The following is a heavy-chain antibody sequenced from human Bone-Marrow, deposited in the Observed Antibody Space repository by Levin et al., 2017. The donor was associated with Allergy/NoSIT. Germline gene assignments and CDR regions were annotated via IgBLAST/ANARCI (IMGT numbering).Heavy chain of an antibody. CDR2: IIPFFATA. V-gene: IGHV1-69*13. D-gene: IGHD3-22*01. CDR3: ARVDVYASCNYDYYDTSGHSHYFDS. Sequence: AASVKVSCKASGGTLTNFAISWVRQAPGQGLQWMGGIIPFFATANYAQRFQDRVTITADESTNTAYMELRSLTSEDTAVYYCARVDVYASCNYDYYDTSGHSHYFDSWGQGTLVTVSA. J-gene: IGHJ4*02. CDR1: GGTLTNFA.